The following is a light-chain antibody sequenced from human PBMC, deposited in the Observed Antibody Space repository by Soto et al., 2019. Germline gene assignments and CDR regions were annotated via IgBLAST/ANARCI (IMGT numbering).Light chain of an antibody. CDR1: QSILYRSNSKYY. J-gene: IGKJ4*01. CDR2: WAS. CDR3: QQFFSVPLT. V-gene: IGKV4-1*01. Sequence: DIVMTQSPDSLSVSLGERATINCKSSQSILYRSNSKYYLAWYQQKPGHPPKLLIYWASTRGSGVPDRFSGSGSGTDFTLTISRLQAEDVAIYFCQQFFSVPLTFGGGTKVEIK.